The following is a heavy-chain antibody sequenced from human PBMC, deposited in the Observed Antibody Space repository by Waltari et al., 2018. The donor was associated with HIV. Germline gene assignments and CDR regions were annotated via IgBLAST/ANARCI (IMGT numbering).Heavy chain of an antibody. V-gene: IGHV4-59*01. CDR1: GDSITNNY. J-gene: IGHJ2*01. Sequence: QVQLQESGPGLVKPWETLSLTCTVSGDSITNNYWSWIRQSPGKGLEWIGNIYYSGDTKYNPSLRSRVTMSVDTSQNPFSLKLTSVTAADTAVYFCARDTPFGRNTRYFDLWGRGTRVTVSS. CDR3: ARDTPFGRNTRYFDL. D-gene: IGHD2-15*01. CDR2: IYYSGDT.